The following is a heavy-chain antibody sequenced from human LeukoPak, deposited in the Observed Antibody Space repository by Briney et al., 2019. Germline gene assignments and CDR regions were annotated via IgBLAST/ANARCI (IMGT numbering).Heavy chain of an antibody. J-gene: IGHJ3*02. CDR3: ARDFGYLDAFDI. CDR1: GFTFSSYS. D-gene: IGHD3-10*01. CDR2: ISSSSSYI. V-gene: IGHV3-21*01. Sequence: GGSLRLSCAASGFTFSSYSMNWVRQAPGKGLEWVSSISSSSSYIYYADSVKGRFTISRDNAKNSLYLQMNSLRAEDTAEYYCARDFGYLDAFDIWRQGTMVTVSS.